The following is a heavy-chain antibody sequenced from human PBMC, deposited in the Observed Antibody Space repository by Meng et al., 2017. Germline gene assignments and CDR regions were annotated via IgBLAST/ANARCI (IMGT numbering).Heavy chain of an antibody. J-gene: IGHJ5*02. CDR1: GFTFSSYA. V-gene: IGHV3-23*04. CDR2: ISISGDRI. Sequence: EVPVVGSGGGLVQPGGSLRLSCAASGFTFSSYAMSWVRQAPGKGLEWVSAISISGDRILYADSVKGRFTISRDNSKNTLYLQMDSLRVEDTALYYCAKELRPNDAWGQGTLVTVSS. CDR3: AKELRPNDA. D-gene: IGHD2-8*01.